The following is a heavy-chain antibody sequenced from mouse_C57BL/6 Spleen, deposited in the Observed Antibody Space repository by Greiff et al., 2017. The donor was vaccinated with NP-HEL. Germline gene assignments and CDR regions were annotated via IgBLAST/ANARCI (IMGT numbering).Heavy chain of an antibody. CDR3: ARSSFITTVVAKGYFDV. V-gene: IGHV1-54*01. CDR1: GYAFTNYL. J-gene: IGHJ1*03. D-gene: IGHD1-1*01. Sequence: VQVVESGAELVRPGTSVKVSCKASGYAFTNYLIEWVKQRPGQGLEWIGVINPGSGGTNYNEKFKGKATLTADKSSSTAYMQLSSLTSEDSAVYFCARSSFITTVVAKGYFDVWGTGTTVTVSS. CDR2: INPGSGGT.